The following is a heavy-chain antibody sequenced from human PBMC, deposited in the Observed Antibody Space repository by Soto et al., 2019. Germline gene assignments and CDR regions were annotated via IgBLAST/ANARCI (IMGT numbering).Heavy chain of an antibody. V-gene: IGHV1-18*01. CDR3: ARDRGSSGYYYYYYGMDV. Sequence: EASVKVSCKASGYTFTSYGISWVRQAPGQGLEWMGWISAYNGNTNYAQKLQGRVTMTTDTSTSTAYMELRSLRSDDTAVYYCARDRGSSGYYYYYYGMDVWGQGTTVTVSS. CDR1: GYTFTSYG. CDR2: ISAYNGNT. J-gene: IGHJ6*02. D-gene: IGHD3-22*01.